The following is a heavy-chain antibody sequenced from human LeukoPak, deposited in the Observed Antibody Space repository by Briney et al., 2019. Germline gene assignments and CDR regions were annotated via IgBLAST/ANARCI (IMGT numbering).Heavy chain of an antibody. CDR3: ARGRFDILTGYYKLNWFDP. CDR1: GGSISSGGYS. V-gene: IGHV4-30-2*01. CDR2: IYHSGST. J-gene: IGHJ5*02. Sequence: PSETLSLTCAVSGGSISSGGYSWSWIRQPPGKGLEWIGYIYHSGSTYYNPSLKSRVTISVDRSKNQFSLKLSSVTAADTAVYYCARGRFDILTGYYKLNWFDPWGQGTLVTVSS. D-gene: IGHD3-9*01.